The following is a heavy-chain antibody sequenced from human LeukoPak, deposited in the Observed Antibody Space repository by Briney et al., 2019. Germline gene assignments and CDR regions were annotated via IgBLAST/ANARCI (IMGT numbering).Heavy chain of an antibody. CDR3: ARAAWDTAMVTFDY. CDR2: INPNSGGT. Sequence: ASVKVSXKASGYTFTGYYMHWVRQAPGQGLEWMGRINPNSGGTNYAQKFQGRVTMTRDTSISTAYMELSRLRSDDTAVYSCARAAWDTAMVTFDYWGQGTLVTVSS. J-gene: IGHJ4*02. D-gene: IGHD5-18*01. V-gene: IGHV1-2*06. CDR1: GYTFTGYY.